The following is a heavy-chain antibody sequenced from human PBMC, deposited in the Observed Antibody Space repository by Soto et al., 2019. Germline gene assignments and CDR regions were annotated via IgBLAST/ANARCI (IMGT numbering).Heavy chain of an antibody. CDR1: GDSYSISTYS. D-gene: IGHD6-19*01. CDR2: IYQSGVT. J-gene: IGHJ5*02. Sequence: SETLSLTCNMSGDSYSISTYSWSWIRQPPGKARQWIGFIYQSGVTSYHPSLASRVSISLDRSNNQCSLKLKSVTAADTAVYFCAGMPYTSGLRFDPWGPGTLVTVSS. V-gene: IGHV4-30-2*01. CDR3: AGMPYTSGLRFDP.